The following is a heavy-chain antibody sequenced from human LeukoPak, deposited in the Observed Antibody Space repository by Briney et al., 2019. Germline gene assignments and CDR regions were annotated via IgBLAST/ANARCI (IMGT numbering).Heavy chain of an antibody. CDR1: GYSIHSDYY. J-gene: IGHJ4*02. CDR3: GSYSSGWSEGYYFDY. Sequence: SETLSLTCTVSGYSIHSDYYWGWIRQPPGKGLEWIGSIYYSGSTYYNPSLKSRVTISVDTSKNQFSLKLSSVTAADTAVYYCGSYSSGWSEGYYFDYWGQGTLVTVSS. CDR2: IYYSGST. D-gene: IGHD6-19*01. V-gene: IGHV4-38-2*02.